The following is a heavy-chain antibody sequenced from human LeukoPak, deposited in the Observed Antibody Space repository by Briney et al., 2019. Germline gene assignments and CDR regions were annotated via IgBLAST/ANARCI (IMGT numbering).Heavy chain of an antibody. V-gene: IGHV3-23*01. D-gene: IGHD3-9*01. CDR1: GFTFSTYA. J-gene: IGHJ4*02. CDR2: ISGSGDNT. Sequence: GGSLRLSCAGSGFTFSTYAMSWVHQAPGKGLEWVSVISGSGDNTYYADSVKGRFTISRDNSRNTLYLQMNSLRAEDTAVYYCAKPFDLGDFDYLNYWGQGALVTVSS. CDR3: AKPFDLGDFDYLNY.